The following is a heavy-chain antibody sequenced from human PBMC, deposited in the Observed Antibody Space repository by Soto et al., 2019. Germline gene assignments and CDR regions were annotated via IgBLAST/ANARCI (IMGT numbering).Heavy chain of an antibody. CDR3: ARGLGGGWYHFDY. D-gene: IGHD6-19*01. V-gene: IGHV1-18*01. CDR1: GYTFMSYG. Sequence: QVQLVQSGLEVKNPGASVNVSCKASGYTFMSYGIGWVRQAPGQGLEWMGWMTVNSGNTNYPQKFQGRVTMTTDTSTSTAYMELRSLTSDDTAVYYCARGLGGGWYHFDYWGQGTLVTVSS. J-gene: IGHJ4*02. CDR2: MTVNSGNT.